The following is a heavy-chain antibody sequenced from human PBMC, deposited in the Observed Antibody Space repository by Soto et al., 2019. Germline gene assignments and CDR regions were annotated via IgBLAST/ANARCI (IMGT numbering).Heavy chain of an antibody. CDR3: ARHVTGIMITFGGTAFDY. J-gene: IGHJ4*02. D-gene: IGHD3-16*01. CDR1: GYSFTSYW. V-gene: IGHV5-51*01. Sequence: GESLKISCKGSGYSFTSYWIGWVRQMPGKGLEWMGIIYPGDSDTRYSPSFQGQVTISADKSISTAYLQWSSLKASDTAMYYCARHVTGIMITFGGTAFDYWGQGTLVTVSS. CDR2: IYPGDSDT.